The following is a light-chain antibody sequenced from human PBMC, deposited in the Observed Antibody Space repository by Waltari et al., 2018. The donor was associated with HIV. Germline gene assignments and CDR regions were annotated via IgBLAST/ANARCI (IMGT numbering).Light chain of an antibody. Sequence: DIQMTQPPSTLSASVGDRVTITCRASQRVSQWLAWYQQRPGEAPKLLISKASSLESGAPSRFSGTGSGTEFTLTISSLQPEDFATYYCQQYSAYELSFGGGTKVEIK. CDR1: QRVSQW. CDR2: KAS. CDR3: QQYSAYELS. J-gene: IGKJ4*01. V-gene: IGKV1-5*03.